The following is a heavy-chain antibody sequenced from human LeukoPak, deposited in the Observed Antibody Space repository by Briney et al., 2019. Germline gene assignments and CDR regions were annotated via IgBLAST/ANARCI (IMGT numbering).Heavy chain of an antibody. CDR1: GYTFTGYY. J-gene: IGHJ4*02. CDR2: INPNSGGT. Sequence: ASVKVSCKASGYTFTGYYMHWVRQAPGQGLKWMGRINPNSGGTNYAQKFQGRVTMTRDTSISTAYMELSRLRSDDTAVYYCARGSDDFWSGYSPSYWGQGTLVTVSS. CDR3: ARGSDDFWSGYSPSY. D-gene: IGHD3-3*01. V-gene: IGHV1-2*06.